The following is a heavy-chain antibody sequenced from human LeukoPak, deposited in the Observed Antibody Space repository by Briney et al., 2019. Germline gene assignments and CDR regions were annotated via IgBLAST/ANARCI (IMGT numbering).Heavy chain of an antibody. V-gene: IGHV3-74*03. CDR1: GFIFRRYW. J-gene: IGHJ4*02. CDR2: IDNDGSGT. CDR3: ARDPGPYCGGDCYYFDY. D-gene: IGHD2-21*02. Sequence: PGGSLRLSCAASGFIFRRYWMHWVRQAPGKGLVWVARIDNDGSGTTYADSVKGRFTISRDNAKNTLYLQMNSLRAEDTAVCYCARDPGPYCGGDCYYFDYWGQGTLVTVSS.